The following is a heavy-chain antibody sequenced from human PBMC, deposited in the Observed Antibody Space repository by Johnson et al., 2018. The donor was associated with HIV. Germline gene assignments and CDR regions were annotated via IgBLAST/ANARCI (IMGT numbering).Heavy chain of an antibody. J-gene: IGHJ3*02. D-gene: IGHD2-15*01. CDR1: GLIFSRSW. CDR2: SNSAGSSS. V-gene: IGHV3-74*01. CDR3: AREGIYCTGGRCYVAAFDI. Sequence: VQLVESGGGLVQPGGSLRLSCAASGLIFSRSWIHWVRQAPGKGLVWVSRSNSAGSSSAYADSVTGRLTISRAGAKHTLYLQMNSLRAEDTAVDYCAREGIYCTGGRCYVAAFDIWGQGTKVTVSS.